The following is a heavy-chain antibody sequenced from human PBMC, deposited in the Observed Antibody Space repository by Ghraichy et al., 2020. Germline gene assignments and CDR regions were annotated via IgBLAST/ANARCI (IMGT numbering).Heavy chain of an antibody. V-gene: IGHV4-59*01. CDR1: GGSISSYY. J-gene: IGHJ2*01. Sequence: SETLSLTCTVSGGSISSYYWSWIRQPPGKGLEWIGYIYYSGSTNYNPSLKSRVTISVDTSKNQFSLKLSSVTAADTAVYYCAREETWNWYFALWGRGTLVPVSS. CDR2: IYYSGST. D-gene: IGHD5-12*01. CDR3: AREETWNWYFAL.